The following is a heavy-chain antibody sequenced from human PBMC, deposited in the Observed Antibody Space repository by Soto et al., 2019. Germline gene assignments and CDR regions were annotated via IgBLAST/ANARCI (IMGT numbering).Heavy chain of an antibody. CDR2: IIPIFGTA. D-gene: IGHD3-22*01. V-gene: IGHV1-69*13. CDR3: APYYYDSSGYYVGY. J-gene: IGHJ4*02. CDR1: GGTFSSYA. Sequence: ASVKVSCKASGGTFSSYAISWVRQAPGQGLEWMGGIIPIFGTANYAQKFQGRVTITADESTSTAYMELSSLRSEDTAVYYCAPYYYDSSGYYVGYWCQGTLVTVSS.